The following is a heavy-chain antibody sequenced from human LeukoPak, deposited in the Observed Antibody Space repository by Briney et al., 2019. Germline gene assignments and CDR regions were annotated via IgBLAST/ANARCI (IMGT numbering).Heavy chain of an antibody. CDR3: ARGTGMATILY. CDR2: IYYSGST. V-gene: IGHV4-59*01. CDR1: GGSISSYY. Sequence: SGPTLVKPSETLSLTCTVSGGSISSYYWSWIRQPPGKGLEWIGYIYYSGSTNYNPSLKSRVTISVDTSKNQFSLKLSSVTAADTAVYYCARGTGMATILYWGQGTLVTVSS. D-gene: IGHD5-24*01. J-gene: IGHJ4*02.